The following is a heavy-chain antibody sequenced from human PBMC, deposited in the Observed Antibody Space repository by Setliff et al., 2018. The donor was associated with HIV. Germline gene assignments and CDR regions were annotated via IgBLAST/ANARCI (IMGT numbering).Heavy chain of an antibody. Sequence: GGSLRLSCAASGFTLSDHYMDWVRQAPGKGPEWFGRIRPKGKSSTTEYAASVKGRFIMSRDDSKSIAYLQMNSLKTEDTAVYYCARGVPAVTGYHFDYWGQGTLVTVSS. CDR2: IRPKGKSSTT. V-gene: IGHV3-72*01. CDR1: GFTLSDHY. J-gene: IGHJ4*02. CDR3: ARGVPAVTGYHFDY. D-gene: IGHD6-19*01.